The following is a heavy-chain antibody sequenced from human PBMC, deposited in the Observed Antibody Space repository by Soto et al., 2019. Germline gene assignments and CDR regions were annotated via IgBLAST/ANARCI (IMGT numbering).Heavy chain of an antibody. CDR3: AKDNPTTAY. CDR2: ISYDGSDK. Sequence: QVQLVESGGGVVQPGRSLRLSCAASGFTFSSNGTHWVRQAPGKGLEWVAIISYDGSDKYYGDSVKGRFTISRDNSKSTLYLQMDSLREDDTAVYYCAKDNPTTAYWVQGTLVTVSS. CDR1: GFTFSSNG. D-gene: IGHD1-1*01. J-gene: IGHJ4*02. V-gene: IGHV3-30*18.